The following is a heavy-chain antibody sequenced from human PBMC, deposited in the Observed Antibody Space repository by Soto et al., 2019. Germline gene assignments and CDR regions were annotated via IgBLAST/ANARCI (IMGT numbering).Heavy chain of an antibody. CDR3: ARGPFSGNSRSFDY. V-gene: IGHV4-4*07. CDR1: GGSINGYY. Sequence: KPSETLSLTCSVSGGSINGYYWSWVRQPAGKGLEWIGRIYTNGGTNYNPSLKSRVNMSIDTSQNRFSLVLSTVTAADSALYFCARGPFSGNSRSFDYWGPGTLVTVSS. J-gene: IGHJ4*02. D-gene: IGHD1-26*01. CDR2: IYTNGGT.